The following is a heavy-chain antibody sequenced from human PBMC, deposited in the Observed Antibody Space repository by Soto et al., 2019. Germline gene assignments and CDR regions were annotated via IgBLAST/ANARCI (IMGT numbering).Heavy chain of an antibody. CDR1: GGTFSSYA. Sequence: QVQLVQSGAEVKKPGSSVKVSCKASGGTFSSYAISWVRQAPGQGLEWMGGITPIFGTANYAQKFQGRVTITADESTSTAYMELSSLRSEDTVVYYCARESRYCSGGSCYFLPGIDYWGQGTLVTVSS. V-gene: IGHV1-69*12. J-gene: IGHJ4*02. CDR3: ARESRYCSGGSCYFLPGIDY. D-gene: IGHD2-15*01. CDR2: ITPIFGTA.